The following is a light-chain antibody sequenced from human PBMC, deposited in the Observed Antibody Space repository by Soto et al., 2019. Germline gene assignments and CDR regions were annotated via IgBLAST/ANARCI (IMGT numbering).Light chain of an antibody. V-gene: IGKV3-20*01. CDR3: QQYGRSPRT. J-gene: IGKJ2*02. CDR2: DAS. Sequence: IVLTQSPGTLPLSPGERATLSCRASQSVSSSYLAWYQQKPGQAPRLLMSDASTRATGIPDRFSGSGSGTDFTLTINRLEPEDFAVYYCQQYGRSPRTFGQGTKLEIK. CDR1: QSVSSSY.